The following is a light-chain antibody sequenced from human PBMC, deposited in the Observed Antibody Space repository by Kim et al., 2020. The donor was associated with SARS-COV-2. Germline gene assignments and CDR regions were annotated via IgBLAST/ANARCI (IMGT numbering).Light chain of an antibody. CDR3: SSYTGSSTLGV. CDR2: EVS. J-gene: IGLJ3*02. V-gene: IGLV2-18*02. CDR1: ASGVGSSSR. Sequence: QPVPVPSHEPASGVGSSSRVAWYQQPPGTAPKLMIYEVSHRPSGVPDRFSGSKSGNTASLTISGLQAEDEADYYCSSYTGSSTLGVFGGGTQLTVL.